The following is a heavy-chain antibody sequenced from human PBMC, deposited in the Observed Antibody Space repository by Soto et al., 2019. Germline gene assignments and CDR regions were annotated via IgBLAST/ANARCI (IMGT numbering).Heavy chain of an antibody. CDR3: AKGMFSTSPAAAGSFDY. D-gene: IGHD3-10*01. J-gene: IGHJ4*02. Sequence: VSRRLTCAASGFTVSSYAMSWVRQAPGKGLEWVAAIGGTDGKTYYADSVKGRFTISRDNSENTLYLQMSRLRAEDTAVYFCAKGMFSTSPAAAGSFDYWGQGAQVTLSS. CDR1: GFTVSSYA. CDR2: IGGTDGKT. V-gene: IGHV3-23*01.